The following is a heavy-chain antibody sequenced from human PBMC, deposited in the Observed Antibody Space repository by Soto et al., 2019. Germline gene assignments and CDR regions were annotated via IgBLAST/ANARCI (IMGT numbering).Heavy chain of an antibody. CDR3: ARDGAGAYGLGWFDP. CDR1: GDSISRGGYY. V-gene: IGHV4-31*03. Sequence: QVQLQESGPGLVKPSQTLSLTCTVSGDSISRGGYYWNWLRQHPRKGLEWIGYIYHSGSTIYNPSLKSRVTISVYTSKNRLSLEVSNVTAADTAVYYCARDGAGAYGLGWFDPWGQGSLVTVSS. J-gene: IGHJ5*02. D-gene: IGHD2-21*01. CDR2: IYHSGST.